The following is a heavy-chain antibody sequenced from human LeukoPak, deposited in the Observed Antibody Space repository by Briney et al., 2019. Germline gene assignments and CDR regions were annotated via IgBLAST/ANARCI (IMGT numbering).Heavy chain of an antibody. D-gene: IGHD5-24*01. V-gene: IGHV1-2*02. CDR2: INPNSGGT. J-gene: IGHJ3*02. CDR3: ARRRRDGYTGAFDI. Sequence: ASVKVSCKASGYTFTGYYMHWVRQAPGQGLEWMGWINPNSGGTNYAQKFQGRVTMTRDTSISTAYMELSSLRSEDTAVYYCARRRRDGYTGAFDIWGQGTMVTVSS. CDR1: GYTFTGYY.